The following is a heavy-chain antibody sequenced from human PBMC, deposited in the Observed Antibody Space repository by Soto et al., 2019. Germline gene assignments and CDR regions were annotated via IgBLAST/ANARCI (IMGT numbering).Heavy chain of an antibody. CDR2: ISSSVTAI. D-gene: IGHD2-2*02. CDR1: GFTFSDYY. Sequence: GSLRLSCAASGFTFSDYYMSWIRQAPGKGLEWVAYISSSVTAIYYADSVKGRFTISRDNAKNSLYLQMNSLRAEDTAVYYCARDWGYCSSTSCYTFDYWGQGTLVTVS. CDR3: ARDWGYCSSTSCYTFDY. V-gene: IGHV3-11*01. J-gene: IGHJ4*02.